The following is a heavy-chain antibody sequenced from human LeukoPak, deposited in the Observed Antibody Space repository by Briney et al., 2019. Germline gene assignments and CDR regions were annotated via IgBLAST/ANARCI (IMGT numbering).Heavy chain of an antibody. D-gene: IGHD3-10*01. V-gene: IGHV3-23*01. CDR1: GFNFRIHD. CDR3: ANPYGSGSYYMSALDI. J-gene: IGHJ3*02. CDR2: ISGRNTGT. Sequence: GGSLRLSCAASGFNFRIHDMGWVRQAPGKGLEWVSTISGRNTGTYYADSVKGRFTISRDNSKNTLYLQMNSLRAEDTAVYYCANPYGSGSYYMSALDIWGLGTMVTVSS.